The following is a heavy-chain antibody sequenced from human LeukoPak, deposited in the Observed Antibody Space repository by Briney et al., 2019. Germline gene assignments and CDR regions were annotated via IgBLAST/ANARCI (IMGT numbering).Heavy chain of an antibody. V-gene: IGHV3-23*01. Sequence: PGGSLRLSCAASGFTFSSYTMSWVRQAPGKGLEWVSTITTSDGNTYYADSVKGRFTVSRDNSKNTLFLQMNSLRAEDTALYYCARDKIVGATHFDYWGQGTLVTVSS. J-gene: IGHJ4*02. CDR1: GFTFSSYT. CDR2: ITTSDGNT. CDR3: ARDKIVGATHFDY. D-gene: IGHD1-26*01.